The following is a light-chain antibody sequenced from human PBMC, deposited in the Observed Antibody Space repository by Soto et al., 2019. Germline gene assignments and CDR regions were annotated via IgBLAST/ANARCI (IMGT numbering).Light chain of an antibody. CDR1: SSDVGGYNY. V-gene: IGLV2-14*01. CDR2: DVS. CDR3: SSYTSSSFYV. J-gene: IGLJ1*01. Sequence: QSVLTQPASVSGSPGQSITISCTGTSSDVGGYNYVSWYQQHPGKAPKLMIYDVSNRPSGVSNRFSGSKSGNTASLTISGPQAEDEADYYCSSYTSSSFYVFGTGTKLTVL.